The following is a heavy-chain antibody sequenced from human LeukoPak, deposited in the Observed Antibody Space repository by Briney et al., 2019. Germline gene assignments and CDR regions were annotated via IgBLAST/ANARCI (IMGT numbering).Heavy chain of an antibody. Sequence: GGSLRLSCAASGFTFSSYSMNWVRQAPGKGLEWVSYISSSSSTIYYADSVKGRFTISRDNAKNSLYLQMNSLRAEDTAVYYCASYCSSTSCYRGYFGYWGQGTLVTVSS. CDR1: GFTFSSYS. CDR3: ASYCSSTSCYRGYFGY. V-gene: IGHV3-48*01. J-gene: IGHJ4*02. D-gene: IGHD2-2*02. CDR2: ISSSSSTI.